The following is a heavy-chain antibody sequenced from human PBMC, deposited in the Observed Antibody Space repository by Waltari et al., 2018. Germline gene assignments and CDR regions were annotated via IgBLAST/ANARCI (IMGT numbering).Heavy chain of an antibody. V-gene: IGHV3-48*01. CDR1: GFTFSSYS. J-gene: IGHJ4*02. CDR2: ISSSSSTI. CDR3: VKDRSGTYYFDY. D-gene: IGHD1-26*01. Sequence: EVQLVESGGGLVQPGGSLRLSCAASGFTFSSYSMNWVRQAPGKGLEWVSYISSSSSTIYYADSVKGRFTISRDNAKNSLYLQMDSLRPEDTAVYYCVKDRSGTYYFDYWGRGTLVTVSS.